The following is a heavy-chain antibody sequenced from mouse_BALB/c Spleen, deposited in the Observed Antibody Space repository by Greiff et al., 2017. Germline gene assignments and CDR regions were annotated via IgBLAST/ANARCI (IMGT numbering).Heavy chain of an antibody. J-gene: IGHJ1*01. CDR1: GFYINDTY. CDR2: IDPANGNT. Sequence: EVQLVESGAELVKPGASVKLSCTASGFYINDTYMHWVKQRPEQGLEWIGRIDPANGNTKYDPKFQGKATITADTSANTAYLQRSSLTSEDTAVYYCARNYGRSPWYFDVWGAGTTVTVSS. CDR3: ARNYGRSPWYFDV. D-gene: IGHD1-1*01. V-gene: IGHV14-3*02.